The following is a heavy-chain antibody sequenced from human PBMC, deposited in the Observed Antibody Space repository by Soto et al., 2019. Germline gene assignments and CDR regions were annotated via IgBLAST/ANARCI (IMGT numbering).Heavy chain of an antibody. V-gene: IGHV3-64*04. Sequence: GGSMRLSCAASGFTFSSYWMHWVRQNTGKGLEYISAITSHGHITYYADSVKGRFTISRDNSKNTLSLQMNSLRDEDTAVYYFGRDARIPLNWFDPWGQGTLVTVSS. CDR3: GRDARIPLNWFDP. CDR2: ITSHGHIT. CDR1: GFTFSSYW. D-gene: IGHD5-18*01. J-gene: IGHJ5*02.